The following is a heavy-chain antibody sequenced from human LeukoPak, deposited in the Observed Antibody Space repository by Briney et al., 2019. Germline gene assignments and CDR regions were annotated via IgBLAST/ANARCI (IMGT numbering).Heavy chain of an antibody. CDR2: IYYSGST. J-gene: IGHJ5*02. D-gene: IGHD3-10*01. Sequence: SETLSLTCTVSGGSISSSSYYWGWIRQPPGKGLEWIGSIYYSGSTYYNLSLKSRVTISVDTSKNQFSLKLSSVTAADTAVYYCARHGFDSWFGPWGQGTLVTASS. CDR1: GGSISSSSYY. CDR3: ARHGFDSWFGP. V-gene: IGHV4-39*01.